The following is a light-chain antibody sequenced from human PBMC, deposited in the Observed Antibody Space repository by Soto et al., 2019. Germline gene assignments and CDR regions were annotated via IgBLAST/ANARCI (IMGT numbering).Light chain of an antibody. V-gene: IGLV1-40*01. CDR3: QSYDSSRLEV. CDR1: SSNIGAGYD. CDR2: GNS. J-gene: IGLJ1*01. Sequence: QSVLTQPPSVSGAPGQRVTISCTGSSSNIGAGYDVHWYQQLPGTAPKLLIYGNSNRPSGVPDRFSGSKSGTSASLAITGLQAEDEADYYCQSYDSSRLEVFGTGTKLTVL.